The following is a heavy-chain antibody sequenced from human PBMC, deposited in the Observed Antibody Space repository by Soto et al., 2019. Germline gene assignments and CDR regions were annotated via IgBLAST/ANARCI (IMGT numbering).Heavy chain of an antibody. Sequence: QLQLQESGPGLVKPSETLSLTCTVSGGSISSSSYYWGWIRQPPGKGLEWIGSIYYSGSTYYNPALKSRVPIPVDTSKNQFSLKLSSVTAADTAVYYCARHNIAVAAWHYFDYWGQGTLVTVSS. J-gene: IGHJ4*02. CDR3: ARHNIAVAAWHYFDY. D-gene: IGHD6-19*01. CDR1: GGSISSSSYY. CDR2: IYYSGST. V-gene: IGHV4-39*01.